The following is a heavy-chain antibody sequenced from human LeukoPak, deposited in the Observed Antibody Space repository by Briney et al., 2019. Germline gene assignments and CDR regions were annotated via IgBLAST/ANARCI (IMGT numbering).Heavy chain of an antibody. Sequence: GGSLRLSCAASGFTFSSKGMHWVRQAPGKGLEWVAFIQNDGNNKKYADSVKGRFTISRGNSKNTLYLQMNSLRAEDTAVYYCARDWGTSSSYLVNWGQGTLVTVSS. CDR1: GFTFSSKG. CDR3: ARDWGTSSSYLVN. CDR2: IQNDGNNK. D-gene: IGHD6-6*01. V-gene: IGHV3-30*02. J-gene: IGHJ4*02.